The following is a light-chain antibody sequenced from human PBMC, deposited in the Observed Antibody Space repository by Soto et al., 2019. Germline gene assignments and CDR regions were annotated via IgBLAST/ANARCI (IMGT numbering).Light chain of an antibody. CDR2: EVS. CDR3: SSYTSFGGV. Sequence: QSALTQPASVSGSPGQSITISCTGTSSDVGGYNYVSWYQQHPGKAPKLMIYEVSNRPSGVANRFSGSKSGNTASLTISGLQAEDEADYYCSSYTSFGGVFVTGTKLTVL. CDR1: SSDVGGYNY. V-gene: IGLV2-14*01. J-gene: IGLJ1*01.